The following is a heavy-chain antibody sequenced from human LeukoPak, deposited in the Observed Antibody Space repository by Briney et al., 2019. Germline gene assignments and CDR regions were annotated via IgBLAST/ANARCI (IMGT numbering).Heavy chain of an antibody. D-gene: IGHD6-19*01. CDR2: ISWNSGSI. CDR1: GFTFDDYA. CDR3: VRYSSGLPDY. Sequence: PGRSLRLSCAASGFTFDDYAMHWVRQAPGKGLEWVSGISWNSGSIGYADSVKGRFTISRDNAKNSLYLQMNSLRAEDTAVYYCVRYSSGLPDYWGQGTLVTVSS. V-gene: IGHV3-9*01. J-gene: IGHJ4*02.